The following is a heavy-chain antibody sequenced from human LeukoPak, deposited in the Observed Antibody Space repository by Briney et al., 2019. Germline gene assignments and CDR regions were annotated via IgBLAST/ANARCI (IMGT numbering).Heavy chain of an antibody. CDR3: ARDPITIFGVADYYYYYMDV. CDR2: ISSSGSTI. V-gene: IGHV3-48*03. J-gene: IGHJ6*03. D-gene: IGHD3-3*01. CDR1: GITFSSYE. Sequence: GGSLRLSCAASGITFSSYEMNWVRQAPGKGLEWVSYISSSGSTIYYADSVKGRFTISRDNAKNSLYLQMNSLRAEDTAVYYRARDPITIFGVADYYYYYMDVWGKGTTVTVSS.